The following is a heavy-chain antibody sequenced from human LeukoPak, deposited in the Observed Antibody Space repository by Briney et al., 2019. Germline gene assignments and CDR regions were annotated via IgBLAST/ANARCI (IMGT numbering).Heavy chain of an antibody. Sequence: GGPLRLSCEASGFTFNNYGMHWVRQAPPKGLEGVAVISYDESNKYYADSVKGRSTISRDNSKNTLYLQVNSLSPEDTAVYYCGRDTVGYGGAFDIWGQGTMVTVSS. J-gene: IGHJ3*02. V-gene: IGHV3-30*19. CDR1: GFTFNNYG. CDR2: ISYDESNK. CDR3: GRDTVGYGGAFDI. D-gene: IGHD5-18*01.